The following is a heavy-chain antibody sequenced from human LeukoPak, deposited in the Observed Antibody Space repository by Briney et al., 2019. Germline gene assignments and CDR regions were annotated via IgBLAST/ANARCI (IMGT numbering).Heavy chain of an antibody. V-gene: IGHV3-7*01. CDR3: ARDRYDFWSGQDY. D-gene: IGHD3-3*01. Sequence: GGSLRLSCAASGFTFSSYWMSWVRQAPGKGLEWVANIKQDGSEKYYVDSVKGRFTISRDNAKNSLYLQVNSLRAEDTAVYYCARDRYDFWSGQDYWGQGTLVTVSS. CDR1: GFTFSSYW. CDR2: IKQDGSEK. J-gene: IGHJ4*02.